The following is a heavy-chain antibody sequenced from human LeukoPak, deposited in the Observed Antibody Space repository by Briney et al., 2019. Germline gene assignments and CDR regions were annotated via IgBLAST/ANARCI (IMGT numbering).Heavy chain of an antibody. CDR1: GYTFTSYA. CDR2: INTNTGNP. J-gene: IGHJ6*02. Sequence: ASVKVSCKASGYTFTSYAMNWVRQAPGQGLEWMGWINTNTGNPTYAQGFTGRFVFSLDTSVSTAYLQISGLKAEDTAVYYCAASGFLYYDFWSGYHLYYYGMDVWGQGTTVTVSS. CDR3: AASGFLYYDFWSGYHLYYYGMDV. D-gene: IGHD3-3*01. V-gene: IGHV7-4-1*02.